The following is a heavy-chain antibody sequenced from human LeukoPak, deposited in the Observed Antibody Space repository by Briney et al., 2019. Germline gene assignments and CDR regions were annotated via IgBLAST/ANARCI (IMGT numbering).Heavy chain of an antibody. CDR2: ISGSGGST. CDR1: GFTFSSYW. V-gene: IGHV3-23*01. J-gene: IGHJ4*02. Sequence: GGSLRLSCAASGFTFSSYWMNWARQAPGKGLEWVSAISGSGGSTYYADSVKGRFTISRDNSKNTLYLQMNSLRAEDTAVYYCAKRKPYYYDSSGYHDYWGQGTLVTVSS. CDR3: AKRKPYYYDSSGYHDY. D-gene: IGHD3-22*01.